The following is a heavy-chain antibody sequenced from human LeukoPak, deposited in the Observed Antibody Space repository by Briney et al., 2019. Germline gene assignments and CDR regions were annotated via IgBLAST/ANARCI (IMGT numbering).Heavy chain of an antibody. J-gene: IGHJ4*02. D-gene: IGHD6-13*01. V-gene: IGHV3-30*02. CDR2: IWYDGSNK. CDR1: GFTFSSYG. CDR3: VWIAAAGIGVRRFDY. Sequence: QTGGSLRLSCAASGFTFSSYGMHWVRQAPGKGLEWVAVIWYDGSNKYYADSVKGRFTISRDNSKNTLYLQMNSLRAEDTAVYYCVWIAAAGIGVRRFDYWGQGTLVTVSS.